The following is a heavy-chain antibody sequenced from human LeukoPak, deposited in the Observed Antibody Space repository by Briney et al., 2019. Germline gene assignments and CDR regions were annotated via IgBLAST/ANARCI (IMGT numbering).Heavy chain of an antibody. D-gene: IGHD5-12*01. CDR2: IKHDGSEK. V-gene: IGHV3-7*01. Sequence: GGSLRHSCAASTFTFSNYWMNWVRQAPGKGLEWVATIKHDGSEKHYVDSVEGRFTISRDNAMNSLYLQMNSLRAGDTAVYYCARDRGLSGYDLCDYWGQGTLVTVSS. CDR1: TFTFSNYW. J-gene: IGHJ4*02. CDR3: ARDRGLSGYDLCDY.